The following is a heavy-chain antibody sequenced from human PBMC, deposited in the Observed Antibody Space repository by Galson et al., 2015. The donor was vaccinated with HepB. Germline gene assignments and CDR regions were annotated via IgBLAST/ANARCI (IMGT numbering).Heavy chain of an antibody. D-gene: IGHD4-23*01. Sequence: SVKVSCKASGYTFTSYGISWVRQAPGQGLEWMGWISAYNGNTNYAQKLQGRVTMTTDTSTSTAYMELRSLRSDDTAVYYCARERDLRWQLNTGPYYFDYWGQGTLVTVSS. CDR3: ARERDLRWQLNTGPYYFDY. J-gene: IGHJ4*02. CDR1: GYTFTSYG. V-gene: IGHV1-18*01. CDR2: ISAYNGNT.